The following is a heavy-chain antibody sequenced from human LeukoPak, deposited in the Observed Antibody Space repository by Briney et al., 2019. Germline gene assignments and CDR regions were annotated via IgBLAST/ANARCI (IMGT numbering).Heavy chain of an antibody. D-gene: IGHD4-17*01. Sequence: SETLSLTCTVSGYSISSGYLWGWIRQPPGKGLEWMGTIYHSGSTYYNPSLKSRVTISVDTSKNQFSLKLSSVTAADTAVYYCAKTVTVTTSAFDIWGQGTMF. CDR3: AKTVTVTTSAFDI. J-gene: IGHJ3*02. V-gene: IGHV4-38-2*02. CDR2: IYHSGST. CDR1: GYSISSGYL.